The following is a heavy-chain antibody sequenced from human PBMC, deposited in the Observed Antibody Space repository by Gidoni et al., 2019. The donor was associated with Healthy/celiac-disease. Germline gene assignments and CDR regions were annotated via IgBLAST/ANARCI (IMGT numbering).Heavy chain of an antibody. J-gene: IGHJ4*02. D-gene: IGHD6-13*01. V-gene: IGHV3-23*01. CDR3: AKGPAIAAAVDY. CDR1: GFTFSSYA. CDR2: ISGSGGST. Sequence: EVQLLEPGGGLVQPGGSLRPTCAAPGFTFSSYAMRWVRQAPGKGLEWGSAISGSGGSTYYADSVKGRFTISRDNSKNTLYLQMNSLRAEDTAIYYCAKGPAIAAAVDYWGQGTLVTVSS.